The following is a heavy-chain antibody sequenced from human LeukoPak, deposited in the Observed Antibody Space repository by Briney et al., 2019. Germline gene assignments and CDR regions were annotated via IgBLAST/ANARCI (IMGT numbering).Heavy chain of an antibody. CDR1: GFTFSSYA. CDR2: ISYDGSNK. CDR3: ARDLRNYYDSSGYYEEDY. J-gene: IGHJ4*02. D-gene: IGHD3-22*01. V-gene: IGHV3-30-3*01. Sequence: GRSLRLSCAASGFTFSSYAMHWGRQAPGKGLEWVAVISYDGSNKYYADSVKGRFTISRDNSKNTLYLQMNSLRAEDTAVYYCARDLRNYYDSSGYYEEDYWGQGTLVTVSS.